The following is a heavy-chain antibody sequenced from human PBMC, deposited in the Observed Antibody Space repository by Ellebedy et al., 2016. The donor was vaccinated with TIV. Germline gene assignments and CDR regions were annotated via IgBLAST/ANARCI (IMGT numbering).Heavy chain of an antibody. CDR1: GGSINSGDYY. J-gene: IGHJ3*02. CDR3: ARGLTGNAFDI. Sequence: MPSETLSLTCTVPGGSINSGDYYWSWIRQPPGKGLEWVGYIYYSGSAYYNSSLKGRVKISLDRSKKQISLELNSVTAADTAVYFCARGLTGNAFDIWGQGTMVTVSS. V-gene: IGHV4-30-4*01. D-gene: IGHD1-20*01. CDR2: IYYSGSA.